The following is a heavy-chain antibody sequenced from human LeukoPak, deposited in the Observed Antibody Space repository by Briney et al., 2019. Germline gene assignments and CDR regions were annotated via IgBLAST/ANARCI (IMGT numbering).Heavy chain of an antibody. V-gene: IGHV4-59*01. D-gene: IGHD6-13*01. CDR3: ARGGGSSWDGYYFDY. CDR1: GGSISSYY. Sequence: SETLSLTCTVSGGSISSYYWSLIRQPPGKGLEWIGYIYYSGSTNYNPSLKGRVTISVDTSKNQFSLKLSSVTAADTAVYYCARGGGSSWDGYYFDYWGQGTLVTVSS. CDR2: IYYSGST. J-gene: IGHJ4*02.